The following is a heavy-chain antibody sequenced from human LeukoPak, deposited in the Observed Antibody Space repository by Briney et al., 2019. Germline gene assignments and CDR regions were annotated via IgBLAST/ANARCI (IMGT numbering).Heavy chain of an antibody. Sequence: SETLSLTCTVSGGSISSSSYYWGWIRQPPGKGLEWIGSIYYSGGTYYNPSLKSRVTISVDTSKNQFSLKLSSVTAADTAVYYCARSNSDYGDYEVDYWGQGTLVTVSS. CDR2: IYYSGGT. V-gene: IGHV4-39*01. D-gene: IGHD4-17*01. CDR3: ARSNSDYGDYEVDY. CDR1: GGSISSSSYY. J-gene: IGHJ4*02.